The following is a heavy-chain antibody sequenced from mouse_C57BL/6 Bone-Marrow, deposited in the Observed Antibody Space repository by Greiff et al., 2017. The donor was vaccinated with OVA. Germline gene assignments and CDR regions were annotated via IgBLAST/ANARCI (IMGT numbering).Heavy chain of an antibody. V-gene: IGHV1-55*01. CDR1: GYTFTSYW. J-gene: IGHJ4*01. CDR2: IYPGSGRT. Sequence: QVQLQQPGAELVKPGASVKMSCKASGYTFTSYWMTWVKQRPGQGLEWIGDIYPGSGRTNYNEKFKSKATLTVDTSSSTAYIQLSSLTSEDSAVYYCARSGITTVEGDFAMDYWGQGTSVTVSS. CDR3: ARSGITTVEGDFAMDY. D-gene: IGHD1-1*01.